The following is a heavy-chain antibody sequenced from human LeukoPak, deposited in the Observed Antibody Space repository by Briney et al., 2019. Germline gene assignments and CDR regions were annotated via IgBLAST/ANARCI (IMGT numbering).Heavy chain of an antibody. CDR3: AGDLRRGSLFDY. Sequence: KPSETLSLTCTVSGGSISSYYWSWIRQPPGKGLEWIGYIYYSGSTNYNPSLKSRVTISVDTSKNQFSLKLSSVTAADTAVYYCAGDLRRGSLFDYWGQGTLVTVSS. J-gene: IGHJ4*02. CDR1: GGSISSYY. CDR2: IYYSGST. V-gene: IGHV4-59*12. D-gene: IGHD5/OR15-5a*01.